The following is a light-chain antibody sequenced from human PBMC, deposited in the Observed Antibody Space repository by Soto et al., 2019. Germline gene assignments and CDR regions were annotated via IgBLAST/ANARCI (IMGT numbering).Light chain of an antibody. CDR1: QSVSSSY. CDR2: GAS. CDR3: QQYGSSQT. Sequence: EIVLTQSPGTLSLSPGERATLSCRTSQSVSSSYLAWYQQKPGQAPRLLIYGASNRATGIPDRFSGSGSGTDFTLTISRLEPEDSAVYYCQQYGSSQTFGQGTKVEIK. V-gene: IGKV3-20*01. J-gene: IGKJ1*01.